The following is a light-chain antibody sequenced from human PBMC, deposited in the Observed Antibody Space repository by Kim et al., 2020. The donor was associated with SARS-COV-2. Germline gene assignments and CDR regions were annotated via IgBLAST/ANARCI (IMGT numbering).Light chain of an antibody. CDR3: QSYDSRSVM. CDR1: SANIGAGYD. J-gene: IGLJ3*02. V-gene: IGLV1-40*01. CDR2: GNN. Sequence: PGQRVTISCTGSSANIGAGYDVHWYQQLPGTAPPLLIYGNNSRPSGVPDRFSGSKSGTSASLAITGLQAEDEADYYCQSYDSRSVMFGGGTQLTVL.